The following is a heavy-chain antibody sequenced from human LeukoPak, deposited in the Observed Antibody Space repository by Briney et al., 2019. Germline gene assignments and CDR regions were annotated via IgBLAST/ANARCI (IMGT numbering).Heavy chain of an antibody. CDR1: GYTFTGYY. V-gene: IGHV1-2*02. CDR2: INPNSGGT. J-gene: IGHJ6*04. Sequence: ASVKVSCKASGYTFTGYYMHGVRQARGQGREGMGWINPNSGGTNDTQKCQGRVTMTRDTSISTACIELSRLRSDDTAGYYCASDDATPAAGKTKRGYYYGMDVWGTGTTVTVS. CDR3: ASDDATPAAGKTKRGYYYGMDV. D-gene: IGHD6-13*01.